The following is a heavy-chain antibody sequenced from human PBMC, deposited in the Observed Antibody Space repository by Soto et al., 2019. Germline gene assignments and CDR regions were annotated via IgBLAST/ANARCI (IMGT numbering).Heavy chain of an antibody. CDR2: INAGNGNT. CDR3: ARDGVVGGGGRCYFNS. CDR1: GYTFTSYA. D-gene: IGHD3-10*01. J-gene: IGHJ4*02. Sequence: ASVKVSCKASGYTFTSYAMHWVRQAPGQRLEWMGWINAGNGNTKYSQKFQGRVTITRDTSASTAYMELSSLRSEDTAVYYCARDGVVGGGGRCYFNSGGRETRVPVST. V-gene: IGHV1-3*01.